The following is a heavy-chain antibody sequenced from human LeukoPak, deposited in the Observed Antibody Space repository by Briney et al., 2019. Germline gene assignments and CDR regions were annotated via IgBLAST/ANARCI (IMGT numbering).Heavy chain of an antibody. CDR2: IDYSEYT. Sequence: SETLSLTCTISGDSINTYYYNWLRQPPGKGLEWIGYIDYSEYTNYNSSLKSRVTLSIDTSKKQVSLRLKSVTAADTAVYYCARGRVRGDYSRFHRWGQGTLVTVSS. CDR1: GDSINTYY. CDR3: ARGRVRGDYSRFHR. J-gene: IGHJ4*02. D-gene: IGHD3-10*01. V-gene: IGHV4-59*01.